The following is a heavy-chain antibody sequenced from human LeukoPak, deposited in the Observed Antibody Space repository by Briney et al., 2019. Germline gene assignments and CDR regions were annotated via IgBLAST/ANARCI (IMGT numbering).Heavy chain of an antibody. CDR2: ISGSGGST. Sequence: GGSLRLSCAASGFTFSSYAMSWVRQAPGKGLEWVSAISGSGGSTYYADSVKGRFTISRDNSKNTLCLQMNSLRAEDTAVYYCAKTRRRVTFGGVIGHDAFDIWGQGTMVTVSS. J-gene: IGHJ3*02. V-gene: IGHV3-23*01. CDR1: GFTFSSYA. CDR3: AKTRRRVTFGGVIGHDAFDI. D-gene: IGHD3-16*02.